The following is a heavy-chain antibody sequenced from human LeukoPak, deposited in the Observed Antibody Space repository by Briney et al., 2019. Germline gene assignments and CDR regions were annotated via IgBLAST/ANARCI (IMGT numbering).Heavy chain of an antibody. J-gene: IGHJ5*02. D-gene: IGHD6-13*01. CDR3: ARDSSSWYPNWFDP. CDR2: IYTSGST. CDR1: GGSISSGSYY. Sequence: SETLSLTCTVSGGSISSGSYYWSWIRQPAGKGLEWIGRIYTSGSTNYNPSLKSRVTISVDTSKNQFSLKLSSVTAADTAVYYCARDSSSWYPNWFDPWGQGTLVTVSS. V-gene: IGHV4-61*02.